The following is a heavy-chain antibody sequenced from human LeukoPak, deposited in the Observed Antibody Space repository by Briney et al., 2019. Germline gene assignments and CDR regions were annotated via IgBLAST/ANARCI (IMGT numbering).Heavy chain of an antibody. CDR2: MNPNSGNT. J-gene: IGHJ4*02. D-gene: IGHD3-10*01. CDR1: GYTFTGYY. CDR3: ARGRGSRSSDY. V-gene: IGHV1-8*02. Sequence: ASVKVSCKASGYTFTGYYMHWVRQATGQGLEWMGWMNPNSGNTGYAQKFQGRVTMTRNTSISTAYMELSSLRSEDTAVYYCARGRGSRSSDYWGQGTLVTVSS.